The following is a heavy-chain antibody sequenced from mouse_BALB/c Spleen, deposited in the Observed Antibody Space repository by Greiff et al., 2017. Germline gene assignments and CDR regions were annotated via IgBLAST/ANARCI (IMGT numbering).Heavy chain of an antibody. J-gene: IGHJ2*01. Sequence: QVQLQQSGAELVKPGASVKLSCKASGYTFTSYYMYWVKQRPGQGLEWIGEINPSNGGTNFNEKFKSKATLTVDKSSSTAYMQLSSLTSEDSAVYYCTRLGVYYGSSPYFDYWGQGTTLTVSS. CDR3: TRLGVYYGSSPYFDY. CDR2: INPSNGGT. V-gene: IGHV1S81*02. CDR1: GYTFTSYY. D-gene: IGHD1-1*01.